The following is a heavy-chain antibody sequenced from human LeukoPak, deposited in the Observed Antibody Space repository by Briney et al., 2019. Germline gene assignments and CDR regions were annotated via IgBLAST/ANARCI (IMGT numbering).Heavy chain of an antibody. CDR1: GFTFSSYA. J-gene: IGHJ4*02. CDR3: AKYGPQDSGSSHFDY. Sequence: GGALRLSCAASGFTFSSYAMSWVRQAPGKGLEWVSAIRDSGSSTHYADSVKGRFTTSRDNSKNTLFSQMNSLRAEDTAIYYCAKYGPQDSGSSHFDYWGQGALSPSPQ. D-gene: IGHD1-26*01. V-gene: IGHV3-23*01. CDR2: IRDSGSST.